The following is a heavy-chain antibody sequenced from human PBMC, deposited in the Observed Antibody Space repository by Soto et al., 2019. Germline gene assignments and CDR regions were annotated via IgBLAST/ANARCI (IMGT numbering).Heavy chain of an antibody. Sequence: ASVKVSCKASGYTFTSYYMHWVRQAPGQGLEWMGIINPSGGSTSYAQKFQGRVTMTRDTSTSTVYMELSSLRSEDTAVYYCARGLPPHLGYCSGGSCYNDYYYYGMDVWGQGTTVTVSS. CDR3: ARGLPPHLGYCSGGSCYNDYYYYGMDV. D-gene: IGHD2-15*01. CDR1: GYTFTSYY. CDR2: INPSGGST. V-gene: IGHV1-46*01. J-gene: IGHJ6*02.